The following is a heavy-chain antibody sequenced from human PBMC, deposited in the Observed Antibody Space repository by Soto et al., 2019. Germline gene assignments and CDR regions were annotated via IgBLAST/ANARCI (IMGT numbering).Heavy chain of an antibody. D-gene: IGHD2-15*01. CDR3: ARGSGGRSYYYYYYMDV. J-gene: IGHJ6*03. CDR2: FDPEDGNT. V-gene: IGHV1-24*01. Sequence: ASVKVSCKVSGYTLTELSMHWVRQAPGKGLEWMGGFDPEDGNTNYAQKLQGRVTMTTDTSTSTAYMELRSLRSDDTAVYYCARGSGGRSYYYYYYMDVWGKGTTVTVSS. CDR1: GYTLTELS.